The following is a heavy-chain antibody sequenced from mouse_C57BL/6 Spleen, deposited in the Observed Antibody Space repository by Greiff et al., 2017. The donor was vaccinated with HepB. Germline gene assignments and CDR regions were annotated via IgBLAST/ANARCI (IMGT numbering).Heavy chain of an antibody. J-gene: IGHJ3*01. Sequence: EVKLQESGPGLVKPSQSLSLTCSVTGYSITSGYYWNWIRQFPGNKLEWMGYISYDGSNNYNPSLKNRISITRDTCKNQFFLKLNSVTTEDTATYYCARGPSIYYYGSGGFAYWGQGTLVTVSA. D-gene: IGHD1-1*01. V-gene: IGHV3-6*01. CDR1: GYSITSGYY. CDR2: ISYDGSN. CDR3: ARGPSIYYYGSGGFAY.